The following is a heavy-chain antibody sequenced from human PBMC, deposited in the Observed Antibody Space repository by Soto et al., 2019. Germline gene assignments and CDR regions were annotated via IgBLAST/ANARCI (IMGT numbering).Heavy chain of an antibody. V-gene: IGHV3-48*02. CDR2: ISSSSSTI. D-gene: IGHD5-18*01. Sequence: EVQLVESGGGLVQPGGSLRLSCAASGFTFSSYSMNWVRQAPGKGLEWVSYISSSSSTIYYADSVKGRFTISRDNAKNSLYLQMNCLRDEATAVYYCASLLGGYSYGPRYYYYGMDVWGQGTTVTVSS. CDR1: GFTFSSYS. J-gene: IGHJ6*02. CDR3: ASLLGGYSYGPRYYYYGMDV.